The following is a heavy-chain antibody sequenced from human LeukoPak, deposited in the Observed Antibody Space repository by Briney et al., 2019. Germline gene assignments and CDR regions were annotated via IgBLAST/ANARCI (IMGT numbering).Heavy chain of an antibody. CDR1: GFTVSSNY. D-gene: IGHD1-26*01. V-gene: IGHV3-21*01. CDR3: ARDGAEWELAYYFDY. J-gene: IGHJ4*02. CDR2: ISSSSSYI. Sequence: GESLRLSCAASGFTVSSNYMSWVRQAPGKGLEWVSSISSSSSYIYYADSVKGRFTISRDNAKNSLYLQMNSLRAEDTAVYYCARDGAEWELAYYFDYWGQGTLVTVSS.